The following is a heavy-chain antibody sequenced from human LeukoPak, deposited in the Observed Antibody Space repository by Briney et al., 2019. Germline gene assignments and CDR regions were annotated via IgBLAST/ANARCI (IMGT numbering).Heavy chain of an antibody. D-gene: IGHD3-16*01. Sequence: ASVKVSCKASGYTFSRYGMHWVRQAPGQRLEWMGWINAGNENTKYSQKFQGRVSITRDTSASTAYMELSSLTSEDTAVYYCARDLYGDYFDYWGQGTQVTVSS. V-gene: IGHV1-3*01. CDR3: ARDLYGDYFDY. CDR2: INAGNENT. J-gene: IGHJ4*02. CDR1: GYTFSRYG.